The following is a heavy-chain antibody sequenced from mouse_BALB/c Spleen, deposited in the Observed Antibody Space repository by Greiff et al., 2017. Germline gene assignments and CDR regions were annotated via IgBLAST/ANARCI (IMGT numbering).Heavy chain of an antibody. CDR3: TREGNWVFAY. Sequence: QVQLQQPGAELVRPGASVKLSCKASGYTFTSYWINWVKQRPGQGLEWIGNIYPSDSYTNYNQKFKDKATLTVDKSSSTAYMQLSSPTSEDSAVYYCTREGNWVFAYWGQGTLVTVSA. CDR1: GYTFTSYW. V-gene: IGHV1-69*02. J-gene: IGHJ3*01. CDR2: IYPSDSYT. D-gene: IGHD4-1*01.